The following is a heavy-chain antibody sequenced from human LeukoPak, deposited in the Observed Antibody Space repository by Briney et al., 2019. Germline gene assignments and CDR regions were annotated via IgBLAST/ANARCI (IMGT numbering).Heavy chain of an antibody. J-gene: IGHJ5*02. D-gene: IGHD3-22*01. CDR1: GGSISSYY. CDR3: ARDYYDSSEGWFDP. CDR2: IYYSGST. V-gene: IGHV4-59*12. Sequence: SETLSLTCTVSGGSISSYYWSWIRQPPGKGLEWIGYIYYSGSTNYNPSLKSRVTMSVDKSKNQFSLKMRSVTAADTAVYYCARDYYDSSEGWFDPWGQGTLVTVSS.